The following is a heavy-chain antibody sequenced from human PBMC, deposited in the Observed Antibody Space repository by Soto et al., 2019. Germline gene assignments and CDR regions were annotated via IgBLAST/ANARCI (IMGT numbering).Heavy chain of an antibody. J-gene: IGHJ6*02. Sequence: PGGSLRLSCAASGFTFSSYWMHWVRQAPGKGLVWVSRINSDGSSTSYADSVKGRFTISRDDAKNTLYLQMNSLRAEDTAVYYCARTDSARWYYYGMDVWGQGNTVTVSS. V-gene: IGHV3-74*01. D-gene: IGHD6-6*01. CDR3: ARTDSARWYYYGMDV. CDR1: GFTFSSYW. CDR2: INSDGSST.